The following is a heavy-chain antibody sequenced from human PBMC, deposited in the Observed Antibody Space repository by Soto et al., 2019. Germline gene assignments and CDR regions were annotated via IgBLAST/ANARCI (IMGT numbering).Heavy chain of an antibody. Sequence: PSETLSLTCSVSGASISTQSWNWIRQAPGKGLEWIGYLYYSGTTNYNPSLKSRVTISADTPKNQVSLELTSVTAADTAVYFCETGSSWSPYFESWGQGILVTVSS. J-gene: IGHJ4*02. V-gene: IGHV4-59*11. CDR3: ETGSSWSPYFES. D-gene: IGHD3-3*01. CDR1: GASISTQS. CDR2: LYYSGTT.